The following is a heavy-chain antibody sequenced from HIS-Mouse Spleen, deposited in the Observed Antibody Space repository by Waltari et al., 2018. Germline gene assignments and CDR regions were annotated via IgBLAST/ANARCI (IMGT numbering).Heavy chain of an antibody. CDR3: ARHGYLLRGPAPNNWFDP. Sequence: QLQLQESGPGLVKPSETLSLTCTVAGGPISSSSYYWGWIRQPPGKGLEWIGSIYYSGSTYYNPSLKSRVTISVDTSKNQFSLKLSSVTAADTAVYYCARHGYLLRGPAPNNWFDPWGQGTLVTVSS. D-gene: IGHD3-10*01. V-gene: IGHV4-39*01. CDR1: GGPISSSSYY. J-gene: IGHJ5*02. CDR2: IYYSGST.